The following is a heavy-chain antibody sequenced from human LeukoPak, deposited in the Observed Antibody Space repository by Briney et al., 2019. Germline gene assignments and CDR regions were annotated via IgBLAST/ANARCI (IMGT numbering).Heavy chain of an antibody. Sequence: GGSLRLSCAASGFTFSSYGMGWVRQAPGKGLEWVGSIRSKENGGTTEYAASVKGRFTISRDDSTSIAYLQMTSLKTEDTAVYFCTRDRLVRGFDYWGQGTLVTVSS. CDR1: GFTFSSYG. D-gene: IGHD3-10*01. CDR2: IRSKENGGTT. V-gene: IGHV3-49*04. J-gene: IGHJ4*02. CDR3: TRDRLVRGFDY.